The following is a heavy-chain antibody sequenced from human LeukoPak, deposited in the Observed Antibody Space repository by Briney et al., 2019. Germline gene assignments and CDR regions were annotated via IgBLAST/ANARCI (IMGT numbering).Heavy chain of an antibody. J-gene: IGHJ6*03. Sequence: SETLSLTCAVYGGSFSNSYWSWIRQPPGKGLEWIGEIDHSGSANYNPSLKSRVTLSVDTSKSQFSLNLSSVTAADTAVYYCARRTLAAGGTITLYYYYYYMDVWGNGTTVTVSS. D-gene: IGHD6-13*01. CDR3: ARRTLAAGGTITLYYYYYYMDV. V-gene: IGHV4-34*01. CDR2: IDHSGSA. CDR1: GGSFSNSY.